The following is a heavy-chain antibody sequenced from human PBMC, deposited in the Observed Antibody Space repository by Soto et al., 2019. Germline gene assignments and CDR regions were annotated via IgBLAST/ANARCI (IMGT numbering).Heavy chain of an antibody. Sequence: QTGGSLRLSCAASGFICSSYDMSWVRQAPGKGLEWVSTILVDGRTFYVDSVKGRFTISRDSSKNTVYLQMNSLTAGDTALYYCAKATATGGGAFDICGQGTMVTVSS. D-gene: IGHD2-8*02. J-gene: IGHJ3*02. V-gene: IGHV3-23*01. CDR2: ILVDGRT. CDR1: GFICSSYD. CDR3: AKATATGGGAFDI.